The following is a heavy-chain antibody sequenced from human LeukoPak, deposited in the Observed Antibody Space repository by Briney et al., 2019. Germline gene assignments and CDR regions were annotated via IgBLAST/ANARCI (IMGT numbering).Heavy chain of an antibody. CDR1: GYTFTGYTFTSYY. Sequence: GASVKVSCKASGYTFTGYTFTSYYIHWVRQAPRQGLEWMGIINPSGGSTTYAQKFQGRVTMTSDTSTSTVSMELSSLRSEDTAVYYCARGARYFDYWGQGTLVTVSS. CDR2: INPSGGST. CDR3: ARGARYFDY. V-gene: IGHV1-46*01. J-gene: IGHJ4*02.